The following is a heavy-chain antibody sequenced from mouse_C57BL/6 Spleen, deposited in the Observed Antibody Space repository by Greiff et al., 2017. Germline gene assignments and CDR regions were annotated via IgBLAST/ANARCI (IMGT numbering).Heavy chain of an antibody. CDR2: IYPGDGDT. CDR1: GYAFSSSW. CDR3: AREGGRYFDV. V-gene: IGHV1-82*01. Sequence: QVQLQQSGPELVKPGASVKISCKASGYAFSSSWMNWVKQRPGKGLEWIGRIYPGDGDTNYNGKFKGKATLTADKSSSTAYMQLSSLTSEDSAVYFCAREGGRYFDVWGTGTTVTVSS. J-gene: IGHJ1*03.